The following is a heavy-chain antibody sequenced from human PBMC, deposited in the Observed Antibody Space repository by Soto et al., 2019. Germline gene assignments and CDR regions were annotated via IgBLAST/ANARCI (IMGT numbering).Heavy chain of an antibody. V-gene: IGHV3-21*01. CDR1: GFTFSSYS. J-gene: IGHJ6*02. Sequence: XVSLRLSFAASGFTFSSYSMNWVRQAPGKGLEWVSSISSSSSYIYYADSVKGRFTISRDNAKNSLYLQMNSLRAEDTAVYYCARASIWFGELAGYYYYGMDLWGPGTTVTVSS. D-gene: IGHD3-10*01. CDR2: ISSSSSYI. CDR3: ARASIWFGELAGYYYYGMDL.